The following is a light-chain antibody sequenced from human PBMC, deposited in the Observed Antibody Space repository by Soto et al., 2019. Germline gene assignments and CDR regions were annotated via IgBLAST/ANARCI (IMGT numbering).Light chain of an antibody. J-gene: IGKJ1*01. V-gene: IGKV3-20*01. CDR3: KQFGSSPWT. CDR1: QSVSSSY. CDR2: GAS. Sequence: EIVLTQSPGTLSLSPGERATLSCRASQSVSSSYLAWYQQKPGQAPRPLIYGASSRAIGIPDRFSGSGSGTDFTLTISRLEPEDFAVYYCKQFGSSPWTSGQGT.